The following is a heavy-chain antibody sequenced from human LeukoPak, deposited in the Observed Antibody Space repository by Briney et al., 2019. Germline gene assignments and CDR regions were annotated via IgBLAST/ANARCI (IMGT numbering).Heavy chain of an antibody. CDR1: GGTFSSYA. CDR3: ARECSGGSCHGGGDY. D-gene: IGHD2-15*01. CDR2: IIPIFGTA. J-gene: IGHJ4*02. V-gene: IGHV1-69*05. Sequence: ASVKVSCKASGGTFSSYAISWGRQAPGQGLEWMGGIIPIFGTANYTQKCPGRVTITTDETPRTAYMEVSSLRSEYTAVYYCARECSGGSCHGGGDYWGQGTLVTVSS.